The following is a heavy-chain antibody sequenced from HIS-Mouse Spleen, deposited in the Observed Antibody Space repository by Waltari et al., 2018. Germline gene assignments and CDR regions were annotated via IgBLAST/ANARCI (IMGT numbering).Heavy chain of an antibody. CDR1: GGSIANSRYY. V-gene: IGHV4-39*07. Sequence: QLQLQESGPGLVKPSESLSLPCTVSGGSIANSRYYWAWYRQPPGKGLEWLGRIYSSGSTYYNPSLKSRVTISVDTSKNQFSLKLSSGTAADTAVYYCAREIPYSSSWYDWYFDLWGRGTLVTVSS. CDR3: AREIPYSSSWYDWYFDL. CDR2: IYSSGST. D-gene: IGHD6-13*01. J-gene: IGHJ2*01.